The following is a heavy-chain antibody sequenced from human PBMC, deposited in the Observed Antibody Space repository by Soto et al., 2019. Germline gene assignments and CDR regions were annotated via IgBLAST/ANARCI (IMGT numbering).Heavy chain of an antibody. Sequence: SVKVSCKASGGTFSSYAISWVRQAPGQGLEWMGGIIPIFGTANYAQKFQGRVTITADKSTSTAYMELSSLRSEDTAVYYCARGPGDVVAVAATPYYYYYGMDVWGQGTTVTVSS. CDR3: ARGPGDVVAVAATPYYYYYGMDV. D-gene: IGHD2-15*01. J-gene: IGHJ6*02. V-gene: IGHV1-69*06. CDR2: IIPIFGTA. CDR1: GGTFSSYA.